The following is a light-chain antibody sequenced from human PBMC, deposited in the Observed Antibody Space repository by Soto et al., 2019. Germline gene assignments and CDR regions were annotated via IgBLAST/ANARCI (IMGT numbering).Light chain of an antibody. CDR3: QQSYSAPWT. V-gene: IGKV1-39*01. CDR2: AAS. J-gene: IGKJ1*01. CDR1: QSIHNY. Sequence: DIQMTQSPSSLSASVGDRVTITCRASQSIHNYLNWYQQKPGKAPKFLIYAASTLQSGVPSRFSGSGSGTDFTLTINSLQPEDFATYYCQQSYSAPWTFDQGTKVEIK.